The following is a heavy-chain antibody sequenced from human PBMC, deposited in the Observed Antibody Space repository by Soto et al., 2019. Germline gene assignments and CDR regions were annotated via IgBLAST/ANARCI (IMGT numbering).Heavy chain of an antibody. J-gene: IGHJ6*02. CDR1: GGSISSYY. D-gene: IGHD1-26*01. V-gene: IGHV4-59*01. CDR2: IYYSGST. CDR3: ARDTRYSGSYPYGMDV. Sequence: SETLSLTCTVSGGSISSYYWSWIRQPPGKGLEWIGHIYYSGSTNYNPSLKSRVTISVDTSKNQFSLKLSSVTAADTAVYYCARDTRYSGSYPYGMDVWGQGTTVTVSS.